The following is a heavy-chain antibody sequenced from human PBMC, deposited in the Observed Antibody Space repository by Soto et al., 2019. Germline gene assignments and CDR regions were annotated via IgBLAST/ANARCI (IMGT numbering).Heavy chain of an antibody. CDR3: ARVERAVQLWPPFDY. D-gene: IGHD5-18*01. Sequence: GGSLRLSCAASGFTFSSYGMHWVRQAPGKGLEWVAVIWYDGSNKYYADSVKGRFTISRDNSKNTLYLQMNSLRAEDTAVYYCARVERAVQLWPPFDYWGQGTLVTVSS. CDR2: IWYDGSNK. J-gene: IGHJ4*02. CDR1: GFTFSSYG. V-gene: IGHV3-33*01.